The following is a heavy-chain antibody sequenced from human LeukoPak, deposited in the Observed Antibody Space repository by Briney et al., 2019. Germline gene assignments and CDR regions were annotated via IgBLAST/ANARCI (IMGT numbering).Heavy chain of an antibody. Sequence: AETLSLTCIVSGDPIKGIGFYWTWGRQPPGEVLRWNGRIYSTGNTYYTRSLQSRLTISVDTANNNSSLKLTSVTAAHTALYYCATFEMGHHSGHAFWGQGPLVPVPS. D-gene: IGHD2-2*01. CDR1: GDPIKGIGFY. J-gene: IGHJ4*02. CDR3: ATFEMGHHSGHAF. CDR2: IYSTGNT. V-gene: IGHV4-39*02.